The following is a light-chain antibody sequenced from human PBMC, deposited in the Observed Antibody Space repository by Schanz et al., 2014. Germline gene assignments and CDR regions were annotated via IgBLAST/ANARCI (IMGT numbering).Light chain of an antibody. CDR1: QSISSW. Sequence: DIQMTQSPSTLSASVGDRVTITCRASQSISSWLAWYQQKPGEAPKLLIYQASSLQSGVPSRFSGSGSGTDFTLTISRLEPEDFAVYYCQQYGSSPWTFGQGTKVEMK. CDR2: QAS. J-gene: IGKJ1*01. CDR3: QQYGSSPWT. V-gene: IGKV1-5*03.